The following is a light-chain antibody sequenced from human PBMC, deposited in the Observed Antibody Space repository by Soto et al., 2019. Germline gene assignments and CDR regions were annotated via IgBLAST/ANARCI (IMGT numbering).Light chain of an antibody. CDR1: SSDVGAYIY. J-gene: IGLJ1*01. CDR2: NVS. V-gene: IGLV2-14*01. Sequence: QSALTQPASVSGSPGQSITISCTGTSSDVGAYIYVSWYQQHPGKVPKLIIYNVSNRPSGVSNRFSGSKSGNTASLTISGLEAEDEAAYYCSSYTSGDSFYFGTGPKLTVL. CDR3: SSYTSGDSFY.